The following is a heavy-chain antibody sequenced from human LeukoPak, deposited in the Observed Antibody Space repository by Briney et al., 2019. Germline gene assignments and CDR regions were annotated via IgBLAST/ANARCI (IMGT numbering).Heavy chain of an antibody. CDR3: ASDDYGDSP. V-gene: IGHV3-30*04. J-gene: IGHJ5*02. CDR1: GFTFSSYA. CDR2: ISYDGSNK. Sequence: GGSLRLSCAASGFTFSSYAMHWVRQAPGKGLEWVAVISYDGSNKYYAASVKGRFTISRDNSKNTLYLQMNSLRAEDTAVYYCASDDYGDSPWGQGTLVTVSS. D-gene: IGHD4-17*01.